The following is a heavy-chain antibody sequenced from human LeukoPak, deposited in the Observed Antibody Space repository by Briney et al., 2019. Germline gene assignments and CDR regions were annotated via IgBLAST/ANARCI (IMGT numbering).Heavy chain of an antibody. CDR3: ARDGFLGPVTAYLDY. J-gene: IGHJ4*02. D-gene: IGHD2-21*02. V-gene: IGHV3-74*01. CDR1: GSTFSNAW. Sequence: GGSLRLSCAASGSTFSNAWMTWVRQAPGKGLVWVSRVKSDGSSTSYADSVKGRFTISRDNARNTLYLQMNSLRAEDTAVYYCARDGFLGPVTAYLDYWGQGTPVTVSS. CDR2: VKSDGSST.